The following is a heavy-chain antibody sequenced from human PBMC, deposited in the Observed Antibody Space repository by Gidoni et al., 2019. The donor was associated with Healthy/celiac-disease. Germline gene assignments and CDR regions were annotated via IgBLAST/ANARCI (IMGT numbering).Heavy chain of an antibody. D-gene: IGHD4-4*01. CDR2: ISSSGSTI. CDR3: ARDLSRSATVSGY. J-gene: IGHJ4*02. V-gene: IGHV3-48*03. CDR1: GFPFSSYE. Sequence: EVQLVESGGGLVQPGGSLRLSCAASGFPFSSYEMNWVRQAPGKGLEWVSYISSSGSTIYYADSVKGRFTISRDNAKNSLYLQMNSLRAEDTAVYYCARDLSRSATVSGYWGQGTLVTVSS.